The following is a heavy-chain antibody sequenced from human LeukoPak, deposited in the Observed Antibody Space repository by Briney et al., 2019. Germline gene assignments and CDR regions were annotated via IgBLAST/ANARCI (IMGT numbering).Heavy chain of an antibody. CDR3: ASLPRVVVPAAIDYYYYGKDV. CDR2: IYYSGST. V-gene: IGHV4-30-4*01. J-gene: IGHJ6*02. Sequence: SETLSLTCTVSGGSISSGDYYWSWIRQPPGKGLEWIGYIYYSGSTYYNPSLKSRVTISVDTSKNQFSLKLSSVTAADTAVYYCASLPRVVVPAAIDYYYYGKDVWGQGTTVTASS. CDR1: GGSISSGDYY. D-gene: IGHD2-2*01.